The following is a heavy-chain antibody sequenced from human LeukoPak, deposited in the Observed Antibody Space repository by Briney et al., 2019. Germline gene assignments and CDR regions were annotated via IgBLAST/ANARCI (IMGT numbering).Heavy chain of an antibody. CDR2: IKSKSDSGTT. CDR3: STSDTAMVNYFDY. D-gene: IGHD5-18*01. CDR1: GFTFSNAW. Sequence: PGGSLRLSCAASGFTFSNAWMNWVRQAPGKGLEWVGRIKSKSDSGTTDYAAPVKGRFTISRDDSKNTLYLQMNSLKTEDTAVYYCSTSDTAMVNYFDYWGQGTLVTVSS. J-gene: IGHJ4*02. V-gene: IGHV3-15*01.